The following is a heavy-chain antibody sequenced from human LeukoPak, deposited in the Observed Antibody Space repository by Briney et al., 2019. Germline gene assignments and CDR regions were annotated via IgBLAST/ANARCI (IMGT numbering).Heavy chain of an antibody. CDR1: GVMFPSYW. Sequence: GGSVRLSCAASGVMFPSYWMTWVRQAPGKGLEWVANIKQDRSEKYYVDSVKGRFTISRDNAKNSVYLQMNSLRAEDTAVYYCARRHHFGFLDSWGQGTLVTVTS. J-gene: IGHJ4*02. V-gene: IGHV3-7*04. CDR3: ARRHHFGFLDS. D-gene: IGHD3-10*01. CDR2: IKQDRSEK.